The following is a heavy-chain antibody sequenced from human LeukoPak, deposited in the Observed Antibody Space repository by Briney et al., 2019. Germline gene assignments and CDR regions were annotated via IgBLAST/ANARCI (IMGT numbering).Heavy chain of an antibody. V-gene: IGHV1-46*01. CDR1: GYSITSFY. J-gene: IGHJ6*02. CDR2: INPSGDST. Sequence: ASVKVSCRASGYSITSFYIHWVRQAPGQGLEWMGIINPSGDSTDYAQKFQGRVTMTRDTSTSTVYMELSSLTSEDTAVYYCARDGPSRMPTALYYYYAMDVWGQGTTVTVSS. D-gene: IGHD1-1*01. CDR3: ARDGPSRMPTALYYYYAMDV.